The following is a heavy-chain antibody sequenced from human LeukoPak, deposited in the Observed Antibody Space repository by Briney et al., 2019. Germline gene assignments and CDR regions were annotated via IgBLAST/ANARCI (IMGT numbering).Heavy chain of an antibody. J-gene: IGHJ5*02. V-gene: IGHV4-59*01. CDR2: ICYSGST. CDR1: GGSISSYY. D-gene: IGHD3-3*01. CDR3: ARALYYDFWSGYNNWFDP. Sequence: SETLSLTCTVSGGSISSYYWSWLRQPPGKGLEWIGYICYSGSTNYNPSLKSRVTISVDTSKNQFSLKLSSVTAADTAVYYCARALYYDFWSGYNNWFDPWGQGTLVTVSS.